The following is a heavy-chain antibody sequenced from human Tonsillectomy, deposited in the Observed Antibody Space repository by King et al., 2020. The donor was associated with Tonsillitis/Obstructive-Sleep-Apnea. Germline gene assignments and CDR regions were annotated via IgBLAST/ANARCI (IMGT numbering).Heavy chain of an antibody. J-gene: IGHJ4*02. CDR1: GFTFSSYA. CDR3: VKADCSSTTCYTFDS. D-gene: IGHD2-2*02. V-gene: IGHV3-64D*06. Sequence: VQLVESGGGLVQPGGSLRLSCSASGFTFSSYAMHWVRQAPGKGLEYVSGISSNGGSTYYADSVKGRFTISRDNSKNTLYLQMSSLRAEDTAVYYCVKADCSSTTCYTFDSGAREPWSPSPQ. CDR2: ISSNGGST.